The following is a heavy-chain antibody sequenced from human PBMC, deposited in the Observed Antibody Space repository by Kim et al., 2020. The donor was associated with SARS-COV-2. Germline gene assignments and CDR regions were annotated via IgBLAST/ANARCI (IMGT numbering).Heavy chain of an antibody. Sequence: SETLSLTCTVSGGSISSSSYYWGWIRQPPGKGLEWIGSIYYSGSTYYNPSLKSRVTISVDTSKNQFSLKLSSVTAADTAVYYCASTPPSYDFWSGYYRLNYYYYYMDVWGKGTTVTVSS. V-gene: IGHV4-39*01. CDR2: IYYSGST. D-gene: IGHD3-3*01. CDR1: GGSISSSSYY. CDR3: ASTPPSYDFWSGYYRLNYYYYYMDV. J-gene: IGHJ6*03.